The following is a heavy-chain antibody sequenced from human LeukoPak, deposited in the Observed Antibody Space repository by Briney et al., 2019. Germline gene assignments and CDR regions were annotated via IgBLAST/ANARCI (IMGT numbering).Heavy chain of an antibody. D-gene: IGHD4-17*01. Sequence: GGSLRLSCSASGFTFSTYAMHWVRQAPGKGLEYVSVITTNGGTTYYAESSRGRFAISRDNSKNTLYLQMSSLRPEDTAVYYCVKGPGPTVNFYFDFWGQGTLVTVSS. CDR3: VKGPGPTVNFYFDF. CDR1: GFTFSTYA. J-gene: IGHJ4*02. V-gene: IGHV3-64D*06. CDR2: ITTNGGTT.